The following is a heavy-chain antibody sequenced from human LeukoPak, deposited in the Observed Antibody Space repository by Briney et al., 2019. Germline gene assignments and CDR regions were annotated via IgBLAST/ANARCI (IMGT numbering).Heavy chain of an antibody. CDR2: IYYSGST. D-gene: IGHD5-24*01. CDR1: GGSISSYY. J-gene: IGHJ2*01. V-gene: IGHV4-59*12. Sequence: PSETLSLTCTVSGGSISSYYWSWIRQPPGKGLEWIGYIYYSGSTNYNPSLKSRVTISVDTSKNQFSLKLSSVTAADTAVYYCARGSPPEIRHFDLWGRGTLVTVSS. CDR3: ARGSPPEIRHFDL.